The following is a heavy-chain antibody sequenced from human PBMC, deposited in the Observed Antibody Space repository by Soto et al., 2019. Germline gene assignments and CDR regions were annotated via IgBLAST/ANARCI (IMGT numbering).Heavy chain of an antibody. CDR2: ISVYSGST. CDR3: ARDSWGLAVPDYHYYAMDV. J-gene: IGHJ6*02. CDR1: GYTFTSYG. D-gene: IGHD6-19*01. V-gene: IGHV1-18*04. Sequence: QVQLVQSGAEVKKPGASVRVSCEASGYTFTSYGISWVRQAPGQGLEWMGWISVYSGSTNYAQKLQGRVTMTTDRSTRAVYMELRSLRSDDTAVYDCARDSWGLAVPDYHYYAMDVWGQGTTVTVS.